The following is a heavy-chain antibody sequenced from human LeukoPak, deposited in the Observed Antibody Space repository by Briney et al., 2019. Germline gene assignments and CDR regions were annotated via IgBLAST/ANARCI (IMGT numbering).Heavy chain of an antibody. Sequence: GGYLRLSCEASGFTFSYYGIHWVRQAPDKGLEWVAVISDDGTTTLYADSVKGRITISRDNSKNTLYLQMNSLRADDTAVYYCAKDQGSGWFGGFDIWGQGTMVTVSS. D-gene: IGHD6-19*01. CDR3: AKDQGSGWFGGFDI. CDR2: ISDDGTTT. V-gene: IGHV3-30*18. CDR1: GFTFSYYG. J-gene: IGHJ3*02.